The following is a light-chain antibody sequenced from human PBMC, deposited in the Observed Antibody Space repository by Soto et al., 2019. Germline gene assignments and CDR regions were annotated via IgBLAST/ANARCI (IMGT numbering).Light chain of an antibody. Sequence: EIVLPQSPGTLSLSPGERATLSCRASQSVSSSYLAWYQQKPGQAPRLLIYGASSRATGIPDRFSGSGSGKDFTLTISRLEPEDFAVYYCQQYGSSPWTFGQGTKVEIK. CDR1: QSVSSSY. CDR2: GAS. CDR3: QQYGSSPWT. V-gene: IGKV3-20*01. J-gene: IGKJ1*01.